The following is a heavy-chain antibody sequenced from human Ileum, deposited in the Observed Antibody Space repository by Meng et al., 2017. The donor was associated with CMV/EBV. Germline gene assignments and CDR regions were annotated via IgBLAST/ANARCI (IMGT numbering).Heavy chain of an antibody. CDR2: VHTSGCT. Sequence: WGPGLVKLSEPLSLPCTASGGSISGYYWSWIRQSAGKGLEWIGRVHTSGCTDYNPSLKSRVTMSVDTSRNQFSLKLTSVTAADTAVYYCARNYGSGNWNFFHYWGQGTLVTVSS. CDR3: ARNYGSGNWNFFHY. J-gene: IGHJ4*02. D-gene: IGHD3-10*01. V-gene: IGHV4-4*07. CDR1: GGSISGYY.